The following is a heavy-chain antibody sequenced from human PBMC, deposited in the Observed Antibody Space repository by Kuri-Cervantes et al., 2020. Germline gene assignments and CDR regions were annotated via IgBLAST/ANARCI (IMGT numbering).Heavy chain of an antibody. Sequence: ASVKLSCKASGYVFTSSGISWVRQAPGQGLEWMGLMNPNSGNTGYAQKFQGRVTMTRNTSISTAYMELSSLRSEDTAVYYCARSYYGSGSWPTPYYYYYYMDVWGKGTTVTVSS. CDR1: GYVFTSSG. V-gene: IGHV1-8*01. CDR3: ARSYYGSGSWPTPYYYYYYMDV. J-gene: IGHJ6*03. D-gene: IGHD3-10*01. CDR2: MNPNSGNT.